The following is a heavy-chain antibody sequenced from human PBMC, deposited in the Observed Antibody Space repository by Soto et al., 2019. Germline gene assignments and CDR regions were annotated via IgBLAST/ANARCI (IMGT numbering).Heavy chain of an antibody. CDR3: ARDRVAATLYYYYGMDV. Sequence: PSETLSLTCTVSGGSISSYYWSWIRQPPGKGLEWIGYIYYSGSTNYNPSLKSRVTISVDTSKNQFSLKLSSVTAADTAVYYCARDRVAATLYYYYGMDVWGQGTTVTVSS. CDR2: IYYSGST. CDR1: GGSISSYY. J-gene: IGHJ6*02. D-gene: IGHD2-15*01. V-gene: IGHV4-59*12.